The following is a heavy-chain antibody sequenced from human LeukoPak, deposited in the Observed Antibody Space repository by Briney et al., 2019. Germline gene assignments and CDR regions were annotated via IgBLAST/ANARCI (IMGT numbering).Heavy chain of an antibody. CDR2: ISGSGGST. V-gene: IGHV3-23*01. CDR1: GFTFSSYW. J-gene: IGHJ4*02. CDR3: AKVEGASKASVY. D-gene: IGHD1-1*01. Sequence: GGSLRLSCAASGFTFSSYWMTWVRQAPGRGLEWVSSISGSGGSTYYADSVKGRFTISRDNSKNTLYLQMYSLRAEDTAVYYCAKVEGASKASVYWGQGALVTVSS.